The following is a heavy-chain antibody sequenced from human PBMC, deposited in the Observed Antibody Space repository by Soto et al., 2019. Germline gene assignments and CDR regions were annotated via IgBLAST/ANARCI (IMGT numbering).Heavy chain of an antibody. V-gene: IGHV3-33*01. D-gene: IGHD3-3*01. CDR3: ARDGYRRVWSGYYKDYYYYYMDV. J-gene: IGHJ6*03. CDR2: IWYDGSNK. CDR1: GFTFSSYG. Sequence: QVQLVESGGGVVQPGRSLRLSCAASGFTFSSYGMHWVRQAPGKGLEWVAVIWYDGSNKYYADSVKGRFTISRDNSKNTLYLQMNSLRAEDTAVYYCARDGYRRVWSGYYKDYYYYYMDVWGKGTTVTVSS.